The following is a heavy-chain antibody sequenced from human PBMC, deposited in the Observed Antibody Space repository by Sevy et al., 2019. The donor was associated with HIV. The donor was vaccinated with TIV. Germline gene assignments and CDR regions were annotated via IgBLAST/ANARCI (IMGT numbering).Heavy chain of an antibody. J-gene: IGHJ4*02. D-gene: IGHD3-22*01. CDR3: ATTKDYYDSSGYPFDY. CDR2: FDPEDGDPEDGKT. V-gene: IGHV1-24*01. CDR1: GYTLAKFS. Sequence: ASMKVSCKVSGYTLAKFSIHWVRQAPGKGLEWMTSFDPEDGDPEDGKTIYAQKFLGRVTMTEDTSTDTAYMELSSLRSDDTAVYYCATTKDYYDSSGYPFDYWGQGTLVTVSS.